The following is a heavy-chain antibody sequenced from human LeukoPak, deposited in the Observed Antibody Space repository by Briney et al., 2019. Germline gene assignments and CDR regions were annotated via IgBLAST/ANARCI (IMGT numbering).Heavy chain of an antibody. D-gene: IGHD6-19*01. CDR1: GFSFNTYS. CDR3: ARDVRDEFSSGWYPIGY. V-gene: IGHV3-21*01. J-gene: IGHJ4*02. Sequence: GGSLRLSCAVSGFSFNTYSMNWIRQAPGKGLEWVSSITSSGSYVYYADSVKGRFTISRDNAKNSLYLQMNSLRAEDTAVYYCARDVRDEFSSGWYPIGYWGQGTLVTVSS. CDR2: ITSSGSYV.